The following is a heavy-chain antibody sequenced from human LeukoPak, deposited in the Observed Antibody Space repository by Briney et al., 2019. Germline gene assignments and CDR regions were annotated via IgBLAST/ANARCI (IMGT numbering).Heavy chain of an antibody. V-gene: IGHV1-18*04. Sequence: ASVKVSCKASGYTFTSYGISWVRQAPGQGLEWMGWISAYNGSTNYAQKLQGRVTMTTDTSTSTAYMELRSLRSDDTAVYYCARDLSGGDPNVGFDPWGQGTLVTVSS. CDR2: ISAYNGST. J-gene: IGHJ5*02. CDR1: GYTFTSYG. CDR3: ARDLSGGDPNVGFDP. D-gene: IGHD2-21*02.